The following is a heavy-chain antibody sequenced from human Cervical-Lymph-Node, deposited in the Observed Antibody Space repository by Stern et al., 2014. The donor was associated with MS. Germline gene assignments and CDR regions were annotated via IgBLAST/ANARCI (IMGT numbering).Heavy chain of an antibody. D-gene: IGHD6-19*01. J-gene: IGHJ6*02. CDR3: AREVAGHRLGMMDV. Sequence: QVQLVQSGAEVKTPGASVKLSCQASGYTFISYYMHWVLQAPGKGLEWMGIINPSGGSTTYAQKFQGRVTMTRDTSTSTVYMELSSLRSEDTAVYYCAREVAGHRLGMMDVWGQGTSVTVSS. CDR1: GYTFISYY. V-gene: IGHV1-46*01. CDR2: INPSGGST.